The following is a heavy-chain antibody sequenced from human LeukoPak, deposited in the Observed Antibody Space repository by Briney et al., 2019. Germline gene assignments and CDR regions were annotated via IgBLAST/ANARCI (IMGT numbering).Heavy chain of an antibody. J-gene: IGHJ5*02. CDR3: ARLSTGWFDP. CDR1: GGSISSHY. V-gene: IGHV4-59*11. CDR2: IYYSGST. D-gene: IGHD3-9*01. Sequence: PSETLSLTCTVSGGSISSHYWSWIRQPPGKGLEWIGYIYYSGSTNYNPSLKSRVTISVDTSKNQFSLKLSSVTAADTAVYYCARLSTGWFDPWGQGTLVTVSS.